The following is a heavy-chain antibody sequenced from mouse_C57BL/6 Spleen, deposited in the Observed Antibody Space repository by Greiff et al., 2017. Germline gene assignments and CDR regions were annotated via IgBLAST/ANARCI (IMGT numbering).Heavy chain of an antibody. CDR2: ISNGGGST. D-gene: IGHD2-4*01. Sequence: HLVESGGGLVQPGGSLKLSCAASGFTFSDYYMYWVRQTPEKRLEWVAYISNGGGSTYYPDTVKGRFTISRDNAKNTLYLQMSRLKSEDTAMYYCARPYYDYDGAWCAYWGQGTLVTFAA. CDR1: GFTFSDYY. CDR3: ARPYYDYDGAWCAY. J-gene: IGHJ3*01. V-gene: IGHV5-12*01.